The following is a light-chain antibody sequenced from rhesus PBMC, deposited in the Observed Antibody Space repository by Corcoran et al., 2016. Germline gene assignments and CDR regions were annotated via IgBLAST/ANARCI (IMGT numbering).Light chain of an antibody. J-gene: IGLJ1*01. CDR1: SSDIGRYNN. CDR2: KVN. CDR3: SSYEATEVFI. V-gene: IGLV2-11*01. Sequence: QSVPIQSPSVSGSLGQSVTISCTGTSSDIGRYNNVSWSRQEAGTTTKLLMYKVNMRPSGVSAWFSGSKSGNPASLSISGLQAEDEAVYYCSSYEATEVFIFGTGTRLTVL.